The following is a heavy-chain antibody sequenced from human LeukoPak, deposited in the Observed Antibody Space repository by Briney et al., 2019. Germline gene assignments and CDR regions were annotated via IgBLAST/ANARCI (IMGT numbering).Heavy chain of an antibody. CDR1: GFTFSSNA. CDR3: AKVRSDYYDILTGNYNPLFDY. D-gene: IGHD3-9*01. Sequence: GGSLRLSCAASGFTFSSNAMSWVRQAPGKGLEWVSAIRGSGGGTYYADSVKVRFTISRDNSKNTLYLQMNSLRAEDTAVYYCAKVRSDYYDILTGNYNPLFDYWGQGTLVTVSS. V-gene: IGHV3-23*01. CDR2: IRGSGGGT. J-gene: IGHJ4*02.